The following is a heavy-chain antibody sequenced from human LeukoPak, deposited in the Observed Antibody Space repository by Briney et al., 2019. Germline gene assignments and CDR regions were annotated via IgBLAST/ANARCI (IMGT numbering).Heavy chain of an antibody. CDR2: ISSSSSYI. D-gene: IGHD2-15*01. V-gene: IGHV3-21*01. CDR1: GFTFSSYI. CDR3: ARGNRIVVVVTDY. J-gene: IGHJ4*02. Sequence: GGSLRLSCAASGFTFSSYIMHWVRQAPGKGLEWVSSISSSSSYIYYADSVKGRFTTSRDNAENSLYLQMNSLRAEDTAVYFCARGNRIVVVVTDYWGQGTLVTVSS.